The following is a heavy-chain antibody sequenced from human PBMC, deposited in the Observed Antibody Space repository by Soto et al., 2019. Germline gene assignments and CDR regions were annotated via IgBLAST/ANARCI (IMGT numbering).Heavy chain of an antibody. V-gene: IGHV2-70*01. CDR3: ARIRRRAVAPYYYYYYGMDV. CDR2: IDWDDDK. J-gene: IGHJ6*02. D-gene: IGHD6-19*01. Sequence: TLSLTCTVSGGSISSSSYYWSWIRQPPGKALEWLALIDWDDDKYYSTSLKTRLTISKDTSKNQVVLTMTNMDPVDTATYYCARIRRRAVAPYYYYYYGMDVWGQGTTVTVSS. CDR1: GGSISSSSYY.